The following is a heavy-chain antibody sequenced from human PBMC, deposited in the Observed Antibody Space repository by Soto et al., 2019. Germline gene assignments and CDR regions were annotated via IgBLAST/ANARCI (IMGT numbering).Heavy chain of an antibody. V-gene: IGHV4-39*01. J-gene: IGHJ4*02. CDR3: AGRPPPASKIFDC. Sequence: PSETLSLTCTVSGDSLSSSDYYWGWIRQPPGKGLEWIGTIYHSGTTYYNPSLESRLTMSIDTSKNQFSLKLTSVIAADSAVYFCAGRPPPASKIFDCWGPGTLVTVSS. CDR1: GDSLSSSDYY. D-gene: IGHD2-2*01. CDR2: IYHSGTT.